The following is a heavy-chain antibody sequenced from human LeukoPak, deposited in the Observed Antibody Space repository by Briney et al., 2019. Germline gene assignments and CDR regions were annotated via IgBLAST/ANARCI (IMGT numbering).Heavy chain of an antibody. J-gene: IGHJ4*02. V-gene: IGHV3-74*01. CDR2: INRDGSST. Sequence: PGGSLRLSCAASGFTFSNYWMHWVRQAPGKGLVWVSRINRDGSSTNYADSVKGRFTISRDNAKNTLYLQMNSLRAEDTAMFYCSRGGNHDYWGQGTLVSVSS. CDR1: GFTFSNYW. CDR3: SRGGNHDY.